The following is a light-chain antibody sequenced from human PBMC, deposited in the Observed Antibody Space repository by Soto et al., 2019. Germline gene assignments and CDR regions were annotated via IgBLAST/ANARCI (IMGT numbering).Light chain of an antibody. V-gene: IGLV3-21*02. J-gene: IGLJ2*01. CDR3: QVWDSTSDHVV. CDR1: NIGSKN. CDR2: DDR. Sequence: SYELTQPPSVSVAPGQTATITCEGNNIGSKNVHWYQQKPGQAPALVVYDDRGRPSGVPERLSGSNSGNTATLTISRVEAGDEDAYYCQVWDSTSDHVVFGGGTKVTVL.